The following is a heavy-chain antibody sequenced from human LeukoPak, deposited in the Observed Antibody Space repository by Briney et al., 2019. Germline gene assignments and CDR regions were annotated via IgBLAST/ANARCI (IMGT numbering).Heavy chain of an antibody. Sequence: GGSLRLSCAASGFTFRSYAMHWVRQAPGKGLEWVAVISYDGSNEYYADSVKGRFTISRDNSKNTLYLQMNSLRAEDTAVYYCASLLRFLEWLSKDYGMDVWGQGTTVTVSS. CDR1: GFTFRSYA. CDR3: ASLLRFLEWLSKDYGMDV. CDR2: ISYDGSNE. J-gene: IGHJ6*02. D-gene: IGHD3-3*01. V-gene: IGHV3-30-3*01.